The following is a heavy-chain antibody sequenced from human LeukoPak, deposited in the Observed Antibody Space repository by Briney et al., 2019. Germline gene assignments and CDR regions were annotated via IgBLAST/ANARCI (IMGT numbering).Heavy chain of an antibody. D-gene: IGHD6-13*01. CDR2: INPNSGGT. CDR3: ARSSLRSSQFDY. Sequence: ASVKVSCKASGYTFTGYYMHWVRQAPGQGLEWMGWINPNSGGTNYAQKFQGRVTMTRDMFTSTVYMELTSLRSEDTAVYYCARSSLRSSQFDYWGQGTLVTVSS. V-gene: IGHV1-2*02. CDR1: GYTFTGYY. J-gene: IGHJ4*02.